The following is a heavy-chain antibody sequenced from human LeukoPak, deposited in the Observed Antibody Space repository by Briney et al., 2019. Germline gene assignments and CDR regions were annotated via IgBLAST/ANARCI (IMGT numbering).Heavy chain of an antibody. CDR1: GFTFSNYW. Sequence: PGGSLRLSCVASGFTFSNYWMHWVRQPPGKGLVWVSRIYVDGRTTNYADSVKGRFTISRDNAKNTVYLEMDSLSVEDTATYYCIRDFRSADLWGQGTLVTVTS. CDR3: IRDFRSADL. CDR2: IYVDGRTT. V-gene: IGHV3-74*01. J-gene: IGHJ5*02.